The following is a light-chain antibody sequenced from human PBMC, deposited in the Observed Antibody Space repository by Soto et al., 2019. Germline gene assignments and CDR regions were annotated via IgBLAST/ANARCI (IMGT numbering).Light chain of an antibody. CDR3: SSYAIGNTGV. Sequence: QSALTQPASVSGSPGQSITISCTGTGSDVGGYNFVSWYQQHAGKAPKLIIYEVSRRPSGVSNRFSASKSGNTASLTVSGLQTEDEADYFCSSYAIGNTGVFGGGTKLTVL. CDR2: EVS. V-gene: IGLV2-14*01. J-gene: IGLJ3*02. CDR1: GSDVGGYNF.